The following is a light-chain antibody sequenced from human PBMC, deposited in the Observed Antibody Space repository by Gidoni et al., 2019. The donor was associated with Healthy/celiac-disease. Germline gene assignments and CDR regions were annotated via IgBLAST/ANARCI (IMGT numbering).Light chain of an antibody. CDR2: GAS. CDR3: QQYGSSPRT. V-gene: IGKV3-20*01. J-gene: IGKJ1*01. CDR1: QSVSSSY. Sequence: IVLTQSPGTLSLSPGERATLSCRASQSVSSSYLAWYEQKPCQAPRLLIYGASSRATGSPDRFSGSGSGTDFTLTSSRLEPEDFAVYYCQQYGSSPRTFXQXTKVEIK.